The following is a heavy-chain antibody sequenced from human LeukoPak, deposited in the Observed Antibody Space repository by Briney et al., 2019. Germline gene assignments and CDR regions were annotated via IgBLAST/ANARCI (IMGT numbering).Heavy chain of an antibody. CDR2: IYTSGST. D-gene: IGHD3-10*01. J-gene: IGHJ4*02. CDR3: ARGPMVRGVSGDYFDY. Sequence: PSETLSLTCTVSGGSISSYYWSWIRQPAGKGLEWIGRIYTSGSTNYNPSLKSRVTMSVDTSKNQFSLKLSSVTAADTAVYYCARGPMVRGVSGDYFDYWGQGTLVTVSS. V-gene: IGHV4-4*07. CDR1: GGSISSYY.